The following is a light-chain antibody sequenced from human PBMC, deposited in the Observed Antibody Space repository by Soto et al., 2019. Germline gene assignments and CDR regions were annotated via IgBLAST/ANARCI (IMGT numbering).Light chain of an antibody. CDR3: QQYESFPIT. J-gene: IGKJ5*01. CDR1: HDIRKY. CDR2: DAS. Sequence: DIQVTQSPYSLSASVGDRVTITCQASHDIRKYLNWYQQKPGKAPKLLIYDASNMETGVPSRFTGSGSGTDFTFTISSLQPEDIATYYCQQYESFPITSCQRTRLEIK. V-gene: IGKV1-33*01.